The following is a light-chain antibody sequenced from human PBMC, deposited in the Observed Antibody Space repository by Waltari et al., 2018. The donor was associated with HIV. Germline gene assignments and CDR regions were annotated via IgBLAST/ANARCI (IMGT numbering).Light chain of an antibody. Sequence: QSALTHPPSASGSPGQSVTISCTGTSNDIGGYNYVSWYQQHPGKAPKLMIFEVSKRPSGVPDRFSGSKSGNTASLTVSGLQAEDEADYYCNSYAASNNFVFGGGTKLTVL. J-gene: IGLJ2*01. V-gene: IGLV2-8*01. CDR2: EVS. CDR3: NSYAASNNFV. CDR1: SNDIGGYNY.